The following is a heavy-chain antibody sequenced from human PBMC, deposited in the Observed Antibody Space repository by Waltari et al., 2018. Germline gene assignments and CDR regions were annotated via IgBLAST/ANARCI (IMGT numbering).Heavy chain of an antibody. CDR1: GGSIHNYY. J-gene: IGHJ6*02. D-gene: IGHD3-9*01. Sequence: VQLQESGPGLVKPSKTLSLTCPVSGGSIHNYYWIWNRQPPGKGLEWIGFIYYSGNTNYSPSLRSRVTISIDTSKSQFSLKLTSVTAADTAVYYCARGRLRDFDVDYQFYYAMDVWGQGTTVAVSS. CDR3: ARGRLRDFDVDYQFYYAMDV. CDR2: IYYSGNT. V-gene: IGHV4-59*13.